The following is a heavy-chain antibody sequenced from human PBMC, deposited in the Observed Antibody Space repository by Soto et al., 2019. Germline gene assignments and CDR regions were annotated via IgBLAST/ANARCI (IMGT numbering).Heavy chain of an antibody. V-gene: IGHV1-69*01. Sequence: QVQLVQSGAEVKKPGSSVKVSCKASGGTFSSYAISWVRQAPGQGLEWMGGIIPIFGTANYAQKFQGRVTITADESTSTAYMELSSLRSEDTAVYYCARSTVGLSRTHWYFDLWGRGTPVTVSS. CDR2: IIPIFGTA. CDR3: ARSTVGLSRTHWYFDL. J-gene: IGHJ2*01. D-gene: IGHD1-26*01. CDR1: GGTFSSYA.